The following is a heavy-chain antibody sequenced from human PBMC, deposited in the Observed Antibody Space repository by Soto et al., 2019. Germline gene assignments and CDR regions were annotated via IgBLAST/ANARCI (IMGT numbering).Heavy chain of an antibody. V-gene: IGHV1-18*01. CDR3: ATVAPTDSDYYYSGMDV. D-gene: IGHD3-22*01. Sequence: QVQLVQSGAEVKKPGASVKVSCEASGYMFISWVRQAPGQGLEWMGWISAYTGSTHYAERFQGIVTMTTDTSTSTAYMELRSLTSDDTAVYYCATVAPTDSDYYYSGMDVWGQGTTVTVSS. J-gene: IGHJ6*02. CDR2: ISAYTGST. CDR1: GYMF.